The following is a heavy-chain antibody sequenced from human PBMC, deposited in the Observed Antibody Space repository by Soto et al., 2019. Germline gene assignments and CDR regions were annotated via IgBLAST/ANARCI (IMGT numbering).Heavy chain of an antibody. CDR2: ISSSSSYI. J-gene: IGHJ6*02. Sequence: GGSLRLSCAASGFTFSSYSMNWVRQAPGKGLEWVSSISSSSSYIYYADSVKGRFTISRDNAKNSLYLQMNSLRAEDTAVYYCARDFRDSSGYYSDGMDVWGQGTTVTVSS. D-gene: IGHD3-22*01. CDR3: ARDFRDSSGYYSDGMDV. CDR1: GFTFSSYS. V-gene: IGHV3-21*01.